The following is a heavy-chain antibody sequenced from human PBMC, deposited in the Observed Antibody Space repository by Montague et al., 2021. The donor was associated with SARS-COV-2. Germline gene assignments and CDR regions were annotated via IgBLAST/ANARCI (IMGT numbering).Heavy chain of an antibody. CDR2: ISTSAYTT. CDR1: GFTFSYYD. CDR3: TRDYRSVVGDGLDI. J-gene: IGHJ3*02. D-gene: IGHD3-16*02. Sequence: SLRLSCAASGFTFSYYDMNWVRQAPGKGPEWISYISTSAYTTSYAGSVKGRFTISRDNGKKSLYLQMNSLRVEDTAVYYCTRDYRSVVGDGLDIWGQGTKVTVSS. V-gene: IGHV3-48*03.